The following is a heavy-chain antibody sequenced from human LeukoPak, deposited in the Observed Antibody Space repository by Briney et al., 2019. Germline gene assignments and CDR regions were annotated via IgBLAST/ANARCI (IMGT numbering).Heavy chain of an antibody. CDR3: ARDPINIATAANGFDY. V-gene: IGHV3-74*01. Sequence: GGSLRLSCAASGFTFSSYGMHWVRQAPGKGLVWVSRINTDGSNTNYADSVKGRFTVFRDNAKNSLYLQMNSLRVEDTAVYYCARDPINIATAANGFDYWGQGTLVTVSS. D-gene: IGHD6-13*01. J-gene: IGHJ4*02. CDR2: INTDGSNT. CDR1: GFTFSSYG.